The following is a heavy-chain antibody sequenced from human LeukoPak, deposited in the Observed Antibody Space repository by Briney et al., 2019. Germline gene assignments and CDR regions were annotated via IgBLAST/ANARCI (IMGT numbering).Heavy chain of an antibody. D-gene: IGHD5-12*01. Sequence: SETLSLTCTVSGGSLSSYYWSWVRQPAGKGLEWIGRIYTSGSTNYNPSLKSRVTMSVDTSKNQFSLKLSSVTAADTAVYYCARYVKNGYDTPGFDYWGQGTLVTVSS. CDR3: ARYVKNGYDTPGFDY. CDR1: GGSLSSYY. V-gene: IGHV4-4*07. J-gene: IGHJ4*02. CDR2: IYTSGST.